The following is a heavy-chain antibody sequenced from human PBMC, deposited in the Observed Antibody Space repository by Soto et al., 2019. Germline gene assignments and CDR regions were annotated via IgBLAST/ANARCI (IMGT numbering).Heavy chain of an antibody. V-gene: IGHV4-30-4*01. J-gene: IGHJ4*02. Sequence: PSETLSLTCTVSSGSISSGDYYWSWIRQPPGKGLEWIGYISYSGSTYYNPSLKSRVTISVDTSKNQFSLKVSSVTAADTAVYYCARDRGRGSYGFRTSYFDYWGQETLVTV. D-gene: IGHD1-26*01. CDR2: ISYSGST. CDR1: SGSISSGDYY. CDR3: ARDRGRGSYGFRTSYFDY.